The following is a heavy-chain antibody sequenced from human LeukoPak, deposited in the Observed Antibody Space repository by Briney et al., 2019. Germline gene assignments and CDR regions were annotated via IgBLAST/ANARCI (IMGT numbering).Heavy chain of an antibody. Sequence: PGGSLRLSCAASGFTFSSYWMSWVRQAPGKGLEWVANIKQDGSDKNYVDSVKGRFTISRDNAKNSLSLQMNSLRAEDTAVYYCARETPDSSGWDWGQGTLVTVSP. D-gene: IGHD6-19*01. CDR3: ARETPDSSGWD. J-gene: IGHJ4*02. V-gene: IGHV3-7*01. CDR1: GFTFSSYW. CDR2: IKQDGSDK.